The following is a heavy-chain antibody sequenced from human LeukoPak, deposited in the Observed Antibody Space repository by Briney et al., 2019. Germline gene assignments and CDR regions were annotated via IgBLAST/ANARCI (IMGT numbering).Heavy chain of an antibody. J-gene: IGHJ3*02. D-gene: IGHD6-13*01. Sequence: SVKVSCKASGGTFSSYAISWVRQAPGQGPEWMGGIIPIFGTANYAQKFQGRVTITADESTSTAYMELSSLRSEDTAVYYCARFPRYSSPTHPAFDIWGQGTMVTVSS. V-gene: IGHV1-69*13. CDR2: IIPIFGTA. CDR1: GGTFSSYA. CDR3: ARFPRYSSPTHPAFDI.